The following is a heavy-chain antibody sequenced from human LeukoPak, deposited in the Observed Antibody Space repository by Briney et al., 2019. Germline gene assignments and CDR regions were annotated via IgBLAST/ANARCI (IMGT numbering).Heavy chain of an antibody. V-gene: IGHV1-18*01. CDR2: ISAYNGNT. Sequence: ASVKVSCKASGYTFTSYGISWVRQAPGQGLEWMGWISAYNGNTNYAQKLQGRVTMTTDTSTSTAYMELRSLRSDDTAVYYCARTLYIAAAPGGFDYWGQGTLVTVSS. D-gene: IGHD6-13*01. CDR1: GYTFTSYG. J-gene: IGHJ4*02. CDR3: ARTLYIAAAPGGFDY.